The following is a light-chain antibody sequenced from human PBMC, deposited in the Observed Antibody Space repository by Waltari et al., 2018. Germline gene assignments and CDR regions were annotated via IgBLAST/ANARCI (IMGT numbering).Light chain of an antibody. CDR3: QQYNNWPFT. CDR2: GAS. J-gene: IGKJ3*01. V-gene: IGKV3-15*01. CDR1: QSVSSN. Sequence: EIVMTQSPATLSVSPGERPTLSCRASQSVSSNLAWYQQKPGQAPSLLIYGASTRATGIPARFSGSGSGTEFTLTISSMQSEDFAVYYCQQYNNWPFTFGPGTKVDIK.